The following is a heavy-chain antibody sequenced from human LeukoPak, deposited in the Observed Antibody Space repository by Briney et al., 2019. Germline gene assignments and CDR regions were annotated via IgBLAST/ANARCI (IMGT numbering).Heavy chain of an antibody. CDR3: ARRDLYSSSTLFDY. J-gene: IGHJ4*02. V-gene: IGHV4-39*01. Sequence: SETLSLTCTVSGGSISSSSYYWGWTRQPPGKGLEWIGSIYYSGSTYYNPSLKSRVTISVDTSKNQFSLKLSSVTAADTAVYYCARRDLYSSSTLFDYWGQGTLVTVSS. CDR2: IYYSGST. CDR1: GGSISSSSYY. D-gene: IGHD6-6*01.